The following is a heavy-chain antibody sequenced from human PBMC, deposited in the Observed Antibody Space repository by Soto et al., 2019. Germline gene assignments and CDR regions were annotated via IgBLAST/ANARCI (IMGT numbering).Heavy chain of an antibody. CDR1: GYTFSNHW. Sequence: LGESLKISCKGSGYTFSNHWIGWVRQMPGKGLEWMGIIYPGDSDTRYSPSFQGQVTISADKSITTAYLQWTSLTASDTAMYYCAAGYTTGLDGFDIWGQGTMVTVSS. J-gene: IGHJ3*02. CDR2: IYPGDSDT. D-gene: IGHD2-2*02. CDR3: AAGYTTGLDGFDI. V-gene: IGHV5-51*01.